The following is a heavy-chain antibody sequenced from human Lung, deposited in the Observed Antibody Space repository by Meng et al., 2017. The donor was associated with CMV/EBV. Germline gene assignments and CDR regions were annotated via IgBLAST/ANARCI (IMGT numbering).Heavy chain of an antibody. J-gene: IGHJ4*02. CDR2: IGYSGST. CDR1: GGSPTRRGYY. V-gene: IGHV4-39*01. CDR3: ARQGGNVVVTHFDF. D-gene: IGHD2-21*02. Sequence: SGGSPTRRGYYWGWVRQPPGKGLEWIGSIGYSGSTYYRPSLKSRVIISVDTSKNNFSLRLNSVTAADTAVYYCARQGGNVVVTHFDFWGQGTLVTVSS.